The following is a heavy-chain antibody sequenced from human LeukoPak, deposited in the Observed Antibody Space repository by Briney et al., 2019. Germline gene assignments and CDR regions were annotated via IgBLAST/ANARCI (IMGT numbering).Heavy chain of an antibody. Sequence: ASVKVSCKASGGTFSSYAISWVRQAPGQGLEWMGGIIPIFGTANYAQKFQGRVTITADISTSTAYMELSSLRSEDTAVYYCARESAYDFWSGSHYYFDYWGQGTLVTVSS. CDR1: GGTFSSYA. CDR3: ARESAYDFWSGSHYYFDY. D-gene: IGHD3-3*01. CDR2: IIPIFGTA. J-gene: IGHJ4*02. V-gene: IGHV1-69*06.